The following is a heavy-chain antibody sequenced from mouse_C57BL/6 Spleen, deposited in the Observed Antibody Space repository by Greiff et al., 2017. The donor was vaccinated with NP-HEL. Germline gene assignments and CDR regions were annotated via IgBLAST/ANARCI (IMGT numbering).Heavy chain of an antibody. CDR1: GFTFSSYA. CDR2: ISDGGSYT. J-gene: IGHJ2*01. CDR3: ARDRGYDYDRGNYFDY. D-gene: IGHD2-4*01. V-gene: IGHV5-4*01. Sequence: EVKVEESGGGLVKPGGSLKLSCAASGFTFSSYAMSWVRQTPEKRLEWVATISDGGSYTYYPDNVKGRFTISRDNAKNNLYLQMSHLKSEDTAMYYCARDRGYDYDRGNYFDYWGQGTTLTVSS.